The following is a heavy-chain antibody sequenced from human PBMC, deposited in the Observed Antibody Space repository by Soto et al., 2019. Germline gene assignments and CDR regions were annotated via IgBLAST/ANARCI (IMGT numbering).Heavy chain of an antibody. J-gene: IGHJ5*02. CDR3: ARHEQVDDGDYGWLDP. D-gene: IGHD4-17*01. CDR2: INPGDSDT. CDR1: GYSFTRYW. V-gene: IGHV5-51*01. Sequence: EVQLVQSGVEVKTPGESLKISCKASGYSFTRYWITWVRQMPGKGLEWMGIINPGDSDTRYSPSFQGQVTISADKSINTAYLQWNSLKASDTAVYYCARHEQVDDGDYGWLDPWGQGTLVTVSS.